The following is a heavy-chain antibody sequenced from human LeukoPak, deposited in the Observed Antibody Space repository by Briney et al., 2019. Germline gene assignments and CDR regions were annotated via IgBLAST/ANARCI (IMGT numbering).Heavy chain of an antibody. CDR2: ISGSGGST. V-gene: IGHV3-23*01. CDR1: GFTFSSYA. D-gene: IGHD2-2*01. CDR3: AKVHRYCSSTSCYHVDY. Sequence: GGSLRLSCAASGFTFSSYAMSWVRQAPGKGLEWVSAISGSGGSTYYADSVKGRFTISRDNSKNTLYLQMNSLRAEDTAVYYCAKVHRYCSSTSCYHVDYWGQGTLVTVSS. J-gene: IGHJ4*02.